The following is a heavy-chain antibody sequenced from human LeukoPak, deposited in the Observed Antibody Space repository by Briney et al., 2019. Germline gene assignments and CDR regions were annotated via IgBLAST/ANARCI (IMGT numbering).Heavy chain of an antibody. V-gene: IGHV3-30*13. CDR1: GFTFSKNG. J-gene: IGHJ4*02. D-gene: IGHD2-21*02. CDR2: ISYDGSNK. Sequence: GGSLRLSCAASGFTFSKNGMHWVRQAPGKGLEWVAVISYDGSNKYYADSVKGRFTISRDNSKNRLYLQMNSLRAEDTAVYYCAREGDCGGDCYLHFDYWGQGTLVTVSS. CDR3: AREGDCGGDCYLHFDY.